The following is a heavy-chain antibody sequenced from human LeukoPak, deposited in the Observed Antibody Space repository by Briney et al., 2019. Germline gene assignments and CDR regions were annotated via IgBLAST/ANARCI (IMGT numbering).Heavy chain of an antibody. V-gene: IGHV3-43D*03. CDR2: ISWDGGST. CDR3: ALSRGYCTNGVCSQGAFDI. CDR1: GFTFDDYA. D-gene: IGHD2-8*01. Sequence: GGSLRLSCAASGFTFDDYAMHWVRQAPGKGLEWVSLISWDGGSTYYADSVKGRFTISRDNSKNSLYLQMNSLRAEDTALYYCALSRGYCTNGVCSQGAFDIWGQGTMVTVSS. J-gene: IGHJ3*02.